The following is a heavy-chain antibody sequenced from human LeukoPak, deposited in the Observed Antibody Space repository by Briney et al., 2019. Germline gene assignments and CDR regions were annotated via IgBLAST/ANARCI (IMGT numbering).Heavy chain of an antibody. CDR1: GGSISSSSYY. CDR3: QSRFLEWLLDY. J-gene: IGHJ4*02. V-gene: IGHV4-39*01. Sequence: PSETLSLTCTVSGGSISSSSYYWGWFRQPPGKGLEWIGSIYYSGSTYSTPSLKGRVTISVDTSKNQFSLKLSSVTAADTAVYYCQSRFLEWLLDYWGQGTLVTVSS. D-gene: IGHD3-3*01. CDR2: IYYSGST.